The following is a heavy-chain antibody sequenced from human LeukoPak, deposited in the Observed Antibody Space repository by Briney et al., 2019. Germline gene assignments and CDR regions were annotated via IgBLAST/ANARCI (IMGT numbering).Heavy chain of an antibody. Sequence: PGGSLRLSCEASGFTFGSYEMNWVRQAPGKGLEWVSYISSSGSTIYYADSVKGRFTISRDNAKNSLYLQMNSLRAEDTAVYYCAELGITMIGGVWGKGTTVTISS. J-gene: IGHJ6*04. CDR2: ISSSGSTI. CDR1: GFTFGSYE. D-gene: IGHD3-10*02. CDR3: AELGITMIGGV. V-gene: IGHV3-48*03.